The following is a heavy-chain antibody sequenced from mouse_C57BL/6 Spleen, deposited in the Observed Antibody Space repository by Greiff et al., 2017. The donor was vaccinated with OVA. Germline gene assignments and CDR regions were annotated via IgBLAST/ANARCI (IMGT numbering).Heavy chain of an antibody. CDR1: GYSITSGYY. Sequence: DVKLQESGPGLVKPSQSLSLTCSVTGYSITSGYYWNWIRQPPGNKLEWMGYISYDGSNNYNPTLKNRISITRDTSKNQFFLKLNAVTTEDTATYYCARGVYDYWGQGTTLTVSS. V-gene: IGHV3-6*01. CDR3: ARGVYDY. CDR2: ISYDGSN. D-gene: IGHD2-1*01. J-gene: IGHJ2*01.